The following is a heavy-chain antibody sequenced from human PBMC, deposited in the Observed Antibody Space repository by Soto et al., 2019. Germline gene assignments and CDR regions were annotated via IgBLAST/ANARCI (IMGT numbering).Heavy chain of an antibody. CDR2: IIPIFGTP. J-gene: IGHJ4*02. CDR1: GGIFSTYA. D-gene: IGHD3-10*01. Sequence: QVQLVQSGAEVKKPGSSVKVSCKASGGIFSTYAISWLRQAPGQGLEWMGGIIPIFGTPNYAQKFQGRVTITADEATSTDYMELCRLRSEDTAVYYCARDRDDYGSGNYYNRIDFWGQGNLVTVSS. CDR3: ARDRDDYGSGNYYNRIDF. V-gene: IGHV1-69*01.